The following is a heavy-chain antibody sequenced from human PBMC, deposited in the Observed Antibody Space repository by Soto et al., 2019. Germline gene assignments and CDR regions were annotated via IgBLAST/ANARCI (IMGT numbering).Heavy chain of an antibody. J-gene: IGHJ4*02. CDR1: GFTFSSYG. CDR2: IWYDGSNK. CDR3: ASGYSSSSDFDY. Sequence: PGGSLSLSCAASGFTFSSYGMHWVRQAPGKGLEWVAVIWYDGSNKYYADSVKGRFTISRDNSKNTLYLQMNSLRAEDTAVYYCASGYSSSSDFDYWGQGTLVTVSS. V-gene: IGHV3-33*01. D-gene: IGHD6-6*01.